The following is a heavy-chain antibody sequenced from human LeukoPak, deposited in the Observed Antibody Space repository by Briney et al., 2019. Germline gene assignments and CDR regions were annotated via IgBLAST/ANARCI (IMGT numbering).Heavy chain of an antibody. D-gene: IGHD2-21*01. V-gene: IGHV3-21*01. CDR3: VRDRGRAYYGDNQFDP. CDR2: ISSSSGFI. J-gene: IGHJ5*02. Sequence: GGSLRLSCAASGFIFNTYCMSWVRQAPGKGLEWVSCISSSSGFIYYADSVKGRFTISRDNAKNSVYLQMNSLRSEDTAVYYCVRDRGRAYYGDNQFDPWGQGTLVTVSS. CDR1: GFIFNTYC.